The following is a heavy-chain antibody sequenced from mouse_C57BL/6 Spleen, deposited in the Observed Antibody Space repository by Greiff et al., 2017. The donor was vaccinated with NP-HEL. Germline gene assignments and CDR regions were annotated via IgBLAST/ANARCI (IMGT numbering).Heavy chain of an antibody. Sequence: QVQLQQPGTELVKPGASVKLSCKASGYTFTSYWMHWVKQRPGQGLEWIGNINPSNGGTNYNEKFKSKATLTVDKSSSTAYMQLSSLTSEDSAVYYCARSGGLYYGSSYAYYYAMDYGGQGTSVTVSS. CDR1: GYTFTSYW. D-gene: IGHD1-1*01. V-gene: IGHV1-53*01. CDR2: INPSNGGT. CDR3: ARSGGLYYGSSYAYYYAMDY. J-gene: IGHJ4*01.